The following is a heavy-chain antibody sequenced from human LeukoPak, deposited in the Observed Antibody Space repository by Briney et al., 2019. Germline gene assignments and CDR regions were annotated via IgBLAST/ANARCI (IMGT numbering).Heavy chain of an antibody. CDR1: GGSISSSDYY. J-gene: IGHJ4*02. Sequence: PSETLSLTCTVSGGSISSSDYYWGWIRQPPGRGLEWIGTIYYSGSTSYNPSLKSRVTISVDTSKNQFSLKLSSVTAADTAVYYCASSVRRGYWGQGTLVTVSS. D-gene: IGHD3-10*01. CDR2: IYYSGST. V-gene: IGHV4-39*01. CDR3: ASSVRRGY.